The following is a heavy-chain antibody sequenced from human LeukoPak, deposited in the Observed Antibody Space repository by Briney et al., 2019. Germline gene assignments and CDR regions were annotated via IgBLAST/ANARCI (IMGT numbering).Heavy chain of an antibody. CDR3: ARQKYSYGSQTFDY. CDR1: GGSISSSSYY. J-gene: IGHJ4*02. D-gene: IGHD5-18*01. CDR2: IYYSGST. Sequence: PLETLSLTCTVSGGSISSSSYYWGWIRQPPGKGLEWIGSIYYSGSTYYNPSLKSRVTISVDTSKNQFSLKLSSVTAADTAVYYCARQKYSYGSQTFDYWGQGTLVTVSS. V-gene: IGHV4-39*01.